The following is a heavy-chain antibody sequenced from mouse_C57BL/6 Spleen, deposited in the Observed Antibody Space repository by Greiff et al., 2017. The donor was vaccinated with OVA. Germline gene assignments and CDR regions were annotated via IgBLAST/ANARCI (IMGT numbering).Heavy chain of an antibody. CDR2: IDPETGGT. V-gene: IGHV1-15*01. Sequence: QVQLQQSGAELVRPGASVTLSCKASGYTFTDYEMHWVKQTPVHGLEWIGAIDPETGGTAYNQKFQGKAILTADKSSSTAYMGLRSLTSEDSAVYYCTRTWESDYYAMDYWGQGTSVTVSS. J-gene: IGHJ4*01. CDR1: GYTFTDYE. CDR3: TRTWESDYYAMDY. D-gene: IGHD4-1*01.